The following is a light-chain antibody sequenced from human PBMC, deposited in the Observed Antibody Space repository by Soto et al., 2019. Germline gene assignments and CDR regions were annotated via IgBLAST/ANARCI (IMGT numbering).Light chain of an antibody. Sequence: EIVMTQSPATLSVSPGERATLSCRASQSVSSNLAWYQQKPGQAPRLLIYGASTRATGIPARFSGSGSGTEVTLTISSLQSEDFGVYYCQQHNNWTPLTFGGGTKVDIK. V-gene: IGKV3-15*01. CDR2: GAS. CDR3: QQHNNWTPLT. J-gene: IGKJ4*01. CDR1: QSVSSN.